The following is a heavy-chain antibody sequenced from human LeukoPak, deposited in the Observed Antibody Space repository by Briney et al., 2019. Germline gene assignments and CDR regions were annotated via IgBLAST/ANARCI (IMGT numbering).Heavy chain of an antibody. CDR3: ARGEDIAAAGLDY. CDR2: IYYSGTT. J-gene: IGHJ4*02. V-gene: IGHV4-39*01. D-gene: IGHD6-13*01. Sequence: SETLSLTCTVSGGSISSSTYYWGWIRQPPGKGLEWIGSIYYSGTTYYSPSLKSRVTISADTSPNQFSLKLTSMTAADTAVHYCARGEDIAAAGLDYWGQGTLVTVSS. CDR1: GGSISSSTYY.